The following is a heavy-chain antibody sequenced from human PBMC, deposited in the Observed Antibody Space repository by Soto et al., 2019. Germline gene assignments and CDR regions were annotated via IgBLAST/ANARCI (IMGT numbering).Heavy chain of an antibody. CDR2: IWYDGSNN. V-gene: IGHV3-33*01. CDR3: ARDKAGPKSSGSRDNYYYGMDV. CDR1: GFTFSSYG. D-gene: IGHD6-19*01. Sequence: QVQLVESGGGVVQPGRSLRLSCAASGFTFSSYGMHWVRQAPGKGLEWVAVIWYDGSNNYYADSVKGRFTISRDNSKNTLYLQMNSLRAEDTAVYYCARDKAGPKSSGSRDNYYYGMDVWGQGTTVTVSS. J-gene: IGHJ6*02.